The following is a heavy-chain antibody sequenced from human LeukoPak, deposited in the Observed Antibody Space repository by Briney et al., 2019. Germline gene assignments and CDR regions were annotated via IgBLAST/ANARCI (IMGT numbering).Heavy chain of an antibody. Sequence: GGSLRLSCAASGFTFSSYSMNWVRQAPGKGLEWVSSISSSSSYIYYADSVKGRFTISRDNAKNSLYLQMNSLRAEDTAVYYCARVVFGRSSTREPFYYMDVWGKGTTVTVSS. D-gene: IGHD2-2*01. V-gene: IGHV3-21*01. CDR2: ISSSSSYI. CDR1: GFTFSSYS. CDR3: ARVVFGRSSTREPFYYMDV. J-gene: IGHJ6*03.